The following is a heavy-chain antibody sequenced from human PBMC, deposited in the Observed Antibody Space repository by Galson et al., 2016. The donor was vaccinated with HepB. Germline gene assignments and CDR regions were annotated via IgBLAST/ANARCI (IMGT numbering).Heavy chain of an antibody. V-gene: IGHV3-7*01. Sequence: SLRLSCAASGFTFSRFWMSWVRQAPGKGPEWVANTKEDGSEKYYVDSVKGRFTISRDNAKNSLYLQMKSLRAEETAVYYCARHMVRGVYGHWYFDLWGRGTLVTVPS. D-gene: IGHD3-10*01. CDR1: GFTFSRFW. J-gene: IGHJ2*01. CDR2: TKEDGSEK. CDR3: ARHMVRGVYGHWYFDL.